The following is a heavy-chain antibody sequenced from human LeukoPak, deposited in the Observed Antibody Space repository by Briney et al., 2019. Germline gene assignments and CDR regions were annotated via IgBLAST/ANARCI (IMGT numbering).Heavy chain of an antibody. CDR3: ARGEQWPGNDY. CDR2: INHSGST. J-gene: IGHJ4*02. Sequence: SETLSLTCAVYGGSFSGYYWSWIRQPPGKGLEWIGEINHSGSTNYNPSLKSRVTISVDTSKNQFSLKLSSVTAADTAVYYCARGEQWPGNDYWGQGTLVTVSS. CDR1: GGSFSGYY. V-gene: IGHV4-34*01. D-gene: IGHD6-19*01.